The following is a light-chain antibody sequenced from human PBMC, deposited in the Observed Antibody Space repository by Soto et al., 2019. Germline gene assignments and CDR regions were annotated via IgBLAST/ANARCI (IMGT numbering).Light chain of an antibody. Sequence: QSALTQPASVSGSPGQSITISRTGTSSDVGGYNYVSWYQQHPGKAPKLMIYEVSNRPSGVSNRFSGSKSGNTASLTISGRQAEDEADYYCSSYTSSSTLGVFGGGTKLTVL. CDR3: SSYTSSSTLGV. CDR1: SSDVGGYNY. V-gene: IGLV2-14*01. J-gene: IGLJ3*02. CDR2: EVS.